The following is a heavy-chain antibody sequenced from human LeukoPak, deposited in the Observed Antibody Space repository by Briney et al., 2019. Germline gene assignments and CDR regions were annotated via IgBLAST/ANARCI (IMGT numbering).Heavy chain of an antibody. CDR3: ARALARRWLQGVSWFDP. Sequence: ASETLSLTCAVSGGSVSSSTHYWAWIRQPPGKGLEWIGNIYYSGSTYYKSSLKSRVTISVDTSKNQFSLKLSSVTAADTAVYYCARALARRWLQGVSWFDPWGQGTLVTVSS. CDR2: IYYSGST. J-gene: IGHJ5*02. D-gene: IGHD5-24*01. CDR1: GGSVSSSTHY. V-gene: IGHV4-39*07.